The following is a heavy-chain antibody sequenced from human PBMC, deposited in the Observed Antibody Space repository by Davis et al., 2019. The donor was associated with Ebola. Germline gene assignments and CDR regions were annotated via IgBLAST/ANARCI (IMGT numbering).Heavy chain of an antibody. CDR2: ISHSGVHT. D-gene: IGHD5-18*01. Sequence: GGSLRLSCAASGFSFSDYPMSWVRQVPGKGLEWVSAISHSGVHTYFADSVRGRFSISRDNSKNTVYLHMNDLRAEDTAVYYCAKVATDAHTYGYVGLDSWGQGTLVTVSS. CDR3: AKVATDAHTYGYVGLDS. V-gene: IGHV3-23*01. CDR1: GFSFSDYP. J-gene: IGHJ4*02.